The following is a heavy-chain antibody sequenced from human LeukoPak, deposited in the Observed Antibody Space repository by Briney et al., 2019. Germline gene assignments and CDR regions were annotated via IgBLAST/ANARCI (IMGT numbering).Heavy chain of an antibody. J-gene: IGHJ4*02. V-gene: IGHV3-7*01. CDR3: ARDSSYLSSFDY. CDR1: GFTFSSYW. CDR2: IKQDGSEK. Sequence: PGGSLRLSCAASGFTFSSYWMSWVRQAPGKGLEWVANIKQDGSEKYYVDSVKGRFTISRDNSKNTLYLQMNSLRAEDTAVYYCARDSSYLSSFDYWGQGTLVTVSS. D-gene: IGHD3-10*01.